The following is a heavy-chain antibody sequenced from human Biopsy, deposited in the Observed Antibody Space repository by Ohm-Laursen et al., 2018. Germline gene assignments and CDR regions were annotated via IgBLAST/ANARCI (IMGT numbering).Heavy chain of an antibody. CDR2: IHNTGST. J-gene: IGHJ2*01. V-gene: IGHV4-61*03. CDR1: AGSVSSSSYY. Sequence: TLSLTCAVSAGSVSSSSYYWSWIRQPPGQGLEWIGYIHNTGSTNYNPSLKSRVTISVDTSMNHLSLRLTFVTAADTAVYYCARHAPSYSGSYWRYFDLWGRGTLVTVSS. CDR3: ARHAPSYSGSYWRYFDL. D-gene: IGHD1-26*01.